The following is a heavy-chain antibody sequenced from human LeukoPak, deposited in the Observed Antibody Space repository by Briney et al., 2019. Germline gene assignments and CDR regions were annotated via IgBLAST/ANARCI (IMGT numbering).Heavy chain of an antibody. CDR1: GFTFSTYW. V-gene: IGHV3-7*01. Sequence: PGGSLRPSCVASGFTFSTYWMSWVRQAPGKGLEWVANLKQDGSEKYYVDSVKGRFTISRDNAKNSLYLQMDSLRVEDTAVYYCARDYSSSSGLDYWGQGSLVTVSA. CDR2: LKQDGSEK. D-gene: IGHD6-6*01. J-gene: IGHJ4*02. CDR3: ARDYSSSSGLDY.